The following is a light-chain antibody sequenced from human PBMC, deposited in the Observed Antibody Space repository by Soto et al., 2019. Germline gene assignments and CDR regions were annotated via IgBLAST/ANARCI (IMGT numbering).Light chain of an antibody. CDR3: VSYTYGTHYV. J-gene: IGLJ1*01. V-gene: IGLV2-14*03. Sequence: QSVLTQPASVSDSPGQSITISCTGTSSDVGGSNFVSWYQQHPGKPPKLIIYDVANRPSGVSNRFSGSKSGSTASLIISRLQTEDEAHYYCVSYTYGTHYVLGNGTKVTV. CDR2: DVA. CDR1: SSDVGGSNF.